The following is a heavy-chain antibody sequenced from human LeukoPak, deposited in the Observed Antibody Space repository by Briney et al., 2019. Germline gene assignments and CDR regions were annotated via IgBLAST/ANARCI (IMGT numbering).Heavy chain of an antibody. J-gene: IGHJ5*02. D-gene: IGHD2-15*01. V-gene: IGHV4-30-2*01. CDR2: IYHSGST. CDR3: ARAGSCSGGSCYFWFDP. Sequence: SQTLSLTGAVSGASISSGDYSWSWIRQPPGKGLEWIGYIYHSGSTYYNPSLKSRVTISVDRSKNQFSLKLSSVTAADTAVYYCARAGSCSGGSCYFWFDPWGQGTLVTVSS. CDR1: GASISSGDYS.